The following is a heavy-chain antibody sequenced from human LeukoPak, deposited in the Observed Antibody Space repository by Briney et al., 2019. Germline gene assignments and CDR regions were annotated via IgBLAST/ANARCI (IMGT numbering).Heavy chain of an antibody. V-gene: IGHV3-7*01. CDR2: IKQDGSEK. D-gene: IGHD2-2*02. Sequence: GGSLRLSCAASGFTFSSYWMSWVRQAPGRGREGVANIKQDGSEKNYVDSVKGRFTISRDNAKNSLYLQMNSLRAEDTAVYYCARDLYCSSTSWYICYYYYMDVWGKGTTVTVSS. J-gene: IGHJ6*03. CDR3: ARDLYCSSTSWYICYYYYMDV. CDR1: GFTFSSYW.